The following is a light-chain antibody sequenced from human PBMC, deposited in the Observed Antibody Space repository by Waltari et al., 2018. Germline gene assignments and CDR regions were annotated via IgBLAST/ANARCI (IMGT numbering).Light chain of an antibody. CDR1: QSVSRN. Sequence: EIVMTQSPATLSVSPGEGVTLSCRASQSVSRNLAWYQQKPGQAPRLLIADASTRATGIPARFSGSGSGTEFTLTISSMQSEDFAVYYCQQYYDWPPVTFGGGTKVEIK. V-gene: IGKV3D-15*01. J-gene: IGKJ4*01. CDR3: QQYYDWPPVT. CDR2: DAS.